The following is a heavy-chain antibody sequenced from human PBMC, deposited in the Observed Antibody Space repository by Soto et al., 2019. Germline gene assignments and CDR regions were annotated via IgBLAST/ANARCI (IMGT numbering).Heavy chain of an antibody. CDR1: GGSISSSSYY. V-gene: IGHV4-39*01. Sequence: SETLSLTCTVSGGSISSSSYYWGWIRQPPGKGLEWIGSIYYSGSTYYNPSLKSRVTISVDTSKNQFSLKLSSVTAADTAVYYCARRITIFGVAQGFDPWGQGTLVTVSS. D-gene: IGHD3-3*01. CDR2: IYYSGST. J-gene: IGHJ5*02. CDR3: ARRITIFGVAQGFDP.